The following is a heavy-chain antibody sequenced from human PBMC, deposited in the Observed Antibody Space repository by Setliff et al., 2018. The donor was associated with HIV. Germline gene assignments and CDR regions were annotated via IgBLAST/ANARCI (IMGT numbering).Heavy chain of an antibody. Sequence: QTGGSLRLSCAASGFTFSSYAMSWVRQAPGKGLEWVSAIRGSGGSTYYADSVKGRFTISRDNSKNTLYLQMNSLRAEDTAVYYCAKDPRAAVATICDYWGQGTLVTVSS. J-gene: IGHJ4*02. CDR2: IRGSGGST. CDR3: AKDPRAAVATICDY. D-gene: IGHD5-12*01. CDR1: GFTFSSYA. V-gene: IGHV3-23*01.